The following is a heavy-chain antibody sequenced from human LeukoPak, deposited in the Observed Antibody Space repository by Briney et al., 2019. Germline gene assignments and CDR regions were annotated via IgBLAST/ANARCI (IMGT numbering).Heavy chain of an antibody. V-gene: IGHV4-34*01. CDR1: GGSITSDY. Sequence: TSETLSLTCTVSGGSITSDYWSWIRQPPGKGLEWIGEINHSGSTNYDPSLKSRVTISVDTSKNQFSLKLSSVTAADTAVYYCARDRGWQQFDYWGQGTLVTVSS. D-gene: IGHD5-24*01. J-gene: IGHJ4*02. CDR3: ARDRGWQQFDY. CDR2: INHSGST.